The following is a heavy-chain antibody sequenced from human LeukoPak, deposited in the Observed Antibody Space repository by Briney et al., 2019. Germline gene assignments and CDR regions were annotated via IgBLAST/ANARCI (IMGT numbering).Heavy chain of an antibody. CDR3: ARDLRNYDILTGYYSQNAFDI. Sequence: GGSLRLSCAASGFTFSSYAMSWVRQAPGKGLEWVSAISGSGGSTYYADSVKGRFTISRDNSKNTLYLQMNSLRAEDTAVYYCARDLRNYDILTGYYSQNAFDIWGQGTMVTVSS. CDR1: GFTFSSYA. V-gene: IGHV3-23*01. CDR2: ISGSGGST. D-gene: IGHD3-9*01. J-gene: IGHJ3*02.